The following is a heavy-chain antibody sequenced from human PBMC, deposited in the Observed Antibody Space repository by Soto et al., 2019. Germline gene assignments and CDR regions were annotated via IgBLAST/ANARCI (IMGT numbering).Heavy chain of an antibody. J-gene: IGHJ4*02. Sequence: QVQLVESGGGVVQPGRSLRLSCAASGFNFSSYAMHWVRQAPGKGLEWVAVLSYDGSNKYYADSVKGRFTISRDNSKNPLYLNMNSLRAEDTAVYYCAREDRAIVVVPAAILPDYWGQGTLVTVSS. CDR3: AREDRAIVVVPAAILPDY. V-gene: IGHV3-30-3*01. D-gene: IGHD2-2*02. CDR1: GFNFSSYA. CDR2: LSYDGSNK.